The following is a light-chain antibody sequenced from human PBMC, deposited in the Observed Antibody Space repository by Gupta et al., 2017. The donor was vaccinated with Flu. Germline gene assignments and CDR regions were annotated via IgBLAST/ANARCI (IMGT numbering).Light chain of an antibody. CDR3: LQYGRPPYT. V-gene: IGKV1-33*01. J-gene: IGKJ2*01. Sequence: GDRATLTCQASQDITKYLDWYQQKPGQAPKLLIYGASNMETGVPSRFSGSRSGTDFILTITSLQPEDFAIYFCLQYGRPPYTFGRGTKVEIK. CDR1: QDITKY. CDR2: GAS.